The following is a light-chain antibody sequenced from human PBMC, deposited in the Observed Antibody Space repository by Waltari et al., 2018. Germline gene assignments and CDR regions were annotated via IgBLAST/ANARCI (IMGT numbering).Light chain of an antibody. V-gene: IGKV1-33*01. CDR3: QQYDNLPYT. J-gene: IGKJ2*01. CDR2: DAS. CDR1: QDISNY. Sequence: DIQMTQSPSSLSASVGDRVTITCQASQDISNYLNWYQQKPGQAPKLLIYDASNLETGVPSRFSGSGSGTDFTFPISSLKPEDIATYYCQQYDNLPYTFGQGTKLEIK.